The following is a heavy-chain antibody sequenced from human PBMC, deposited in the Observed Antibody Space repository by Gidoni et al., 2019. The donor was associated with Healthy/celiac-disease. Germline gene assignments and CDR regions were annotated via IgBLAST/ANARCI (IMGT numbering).Heavy chain of an antibody. V-gene: IGHV3-7*03. CDR1: GFPFSSYW. J-gene: IGHJ3*02. CDR2: IKQDGSEK. CDR3: AREPTLPYSDAFDI. Sequence: EVQLVESGGGLVQPGGSLRLSCAASGFPFSSYWMSWVRQAPGKGLEWVANIKQDGSEKYYVDSVKGRFTISRDNAKNSLYLQMNSLRAEDTAVYYCAREPTLPYSDAFDIWGQGTMVTVSS. D-gene: IGHD2-21*01.